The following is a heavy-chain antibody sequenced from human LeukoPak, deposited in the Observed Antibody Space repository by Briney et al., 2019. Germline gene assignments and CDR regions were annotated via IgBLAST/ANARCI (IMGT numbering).Heavy chain of an antibody. J-gene: IGHJ4*02. Sequence: GGSLRLSCAASGFTFSSYDMHWVRQAPGKGLEWVTVISYDGSNKYYGDSVKGRFTISRDNAKNSLYLQMNSLRDEDTAVYYCARGGRPGDYWGQGTLVTVSS. CDR3: ARGGRPGDY. CDR2: ISYDGSNK. V-gene: IGHV3-30*03. D-gene: IGHD1-26*01. CDR1: GFTFSSYD.